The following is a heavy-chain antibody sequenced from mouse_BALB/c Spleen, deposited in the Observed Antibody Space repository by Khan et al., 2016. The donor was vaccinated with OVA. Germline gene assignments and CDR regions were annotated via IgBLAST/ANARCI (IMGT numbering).Heavy chain of an antibody. Sequence: VQLQQSGAELAKPGASVKMSCKASGYTFTTYWMHWIKQRPGQGLEWIGYINPSTRYNEYSQKFKDKATLTADKSSRTAYMQLRSLTSEDSAIYYCTIRGLYRIFAYRGQGTLVTVST. V-gene: IGHV1-7*01. J-gene: IGHJ3*01. CDR3: TIRGLYRIFAY. CDR2: INPSTRYN. CDR1: GYTFTTYW. D-gene: IGHD1-3*01.